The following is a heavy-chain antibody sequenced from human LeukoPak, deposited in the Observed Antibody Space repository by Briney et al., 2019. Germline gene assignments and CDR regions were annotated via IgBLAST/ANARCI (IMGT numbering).Heavy chain of an antibody. CDR1: GGTFSSYA. D-gene: IGHD3-22*01. J-gene: IGHJ5*02. V-gene: IGHV1-69*05. Sequence: SVKVSCKASGGTFSSYAISWVRQAPGQGLEWMGRIIPIFGTANYAQKFQGGVTITTDESTSTAYMELSSLRSEDTAVYYCARDLPYYDSSGYDHRRWFDPWGQGTLVTVSS. CDR2: IIPIFGTA. CDR3: ARDLPYYDSSGYDHRRWFDP.